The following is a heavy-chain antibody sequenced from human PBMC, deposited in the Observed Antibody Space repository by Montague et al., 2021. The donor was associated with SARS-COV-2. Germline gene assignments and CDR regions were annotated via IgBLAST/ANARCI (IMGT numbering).Heavy chain of an antibody. Sequence: ETLSLTCTVSGDSISSFYWNWIRQPAGKGLEWIGRIYASGGTNXNPSLKSRVTMSVDTSKNQFSLKLNSVTAADTAVYYCGRGVVAATPVVDYWGRGTLVTASS. CDR2: IYASGGT. CDR1: GDSISSFY. V-gene: IGHV4-4*07. D-gene: IGHD2-15*01. J-gene: IGHJ4*02. CDR3: GRGVVAATPVVDY.